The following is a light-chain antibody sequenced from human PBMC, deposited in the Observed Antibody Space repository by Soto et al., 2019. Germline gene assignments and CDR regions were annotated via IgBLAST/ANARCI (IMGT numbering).Light chain of an antibody. CDR2: GNS. CDR1: SSNIGRNS. CDR3: QSYDSSLSGYV. Sequence: QSVLTQSPSASGTPGQRVTISCSGSSSNIGRNSVSWYQKHPGTAPKLLIYGNSDRPSGVPDRFSGSKSGTSASLAITGLQAEDEADYYCQSYDSSLSGYVFGTGTKLTVL. J-gene: IGLJ1*01. V-gene: IGLV1-40*01.